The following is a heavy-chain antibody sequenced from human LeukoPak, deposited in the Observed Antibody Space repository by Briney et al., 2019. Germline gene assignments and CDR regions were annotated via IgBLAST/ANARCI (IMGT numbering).Heavy chain of an antibody. CDR2: ISAYNGNT. CDR3: ARDAYYDFWSGYYKGGIDAFDI. Sequence: GASVKVSCKASGYTFTSYGISWVRQAPGQGLEWMGWISAYNGNTNYAQKLQGRVTMTTDTSTSTAYMELRSLRSDDTAVYYCARDAYYDFWSGYYKGGIDAFDIWGQGTMVTVSS. V-gene: IGHV1-18*01. D-gene: IGHD3-3*01. J-gene: IGHJ3*02. CDR1: GYTFTSYG.